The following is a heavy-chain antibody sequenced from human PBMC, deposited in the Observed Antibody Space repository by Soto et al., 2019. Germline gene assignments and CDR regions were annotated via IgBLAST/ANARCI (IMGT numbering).Heavy chain of an antibody. CDR1: GVTFSSYA. CDR3: ARSVVELRYWFDP. J-gene: IGHJ5*02. D-gene: IGHD1-7*01. Sequence: SVKVSCKASGVTFSSYAISWVRQAPGQGLEWMGGIIPIFGTANYAQKFQGRVTITADESTSTAYMELSSLRSEDTAVYYCARSVVELRYWFDPWGQGTLVTVSS. V-gene: IGHV1-69*13. CDR2: IIPIFGTA.